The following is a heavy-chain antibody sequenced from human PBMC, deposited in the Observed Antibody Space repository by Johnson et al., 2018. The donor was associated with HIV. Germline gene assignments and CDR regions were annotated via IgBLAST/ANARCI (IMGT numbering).Heavy chain of an antibody. CDR3: TTDGLWFGDPSFDI. CDR1: GFTFRNAW. J-gene: IGHJ3*02. D-gene: IGHD3-10*01. Sequence: EVQLVESGGGLIKPGGSLRLSCAASGFTFRNAWMSWVRQAPGRGLEWVGRIKSRSDGGETDHAEPVKGRFTISRDDSKNTLYLQMKSLKVEDTAVYYCTTDGLWFGDPSFDIWGQGTVVTVSS. V-gene: IGHV3-15*01. CDR2: IKSRSDGGET.